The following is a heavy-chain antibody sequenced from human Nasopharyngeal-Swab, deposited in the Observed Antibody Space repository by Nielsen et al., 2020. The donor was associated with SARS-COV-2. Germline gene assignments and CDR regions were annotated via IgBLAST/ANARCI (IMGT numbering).Heavy chain of an antibody. CDR1: GGSFSGYY. CDR3: ARALGYSSA. D-gene: IGHD6-19*01. CDR2: INHSGST. J-gene: IGHJ5*02. Sequence: GSLRLSCAVYGGSFSGYYWSWIRQPPRKGLEWIGEINHSGSTNYNPSLKSRVTISVDTSKNQFSLKLSSVTAADTAVYYCARALGYSSAWGQGTLVTVSS. V-gene: IGHV4-34*01.